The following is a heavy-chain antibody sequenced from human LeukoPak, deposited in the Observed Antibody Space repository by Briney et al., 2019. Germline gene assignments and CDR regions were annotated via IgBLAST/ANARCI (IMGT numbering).Heavy chain of an antibody. J-gene: IGHJ6*02. CDR2: INPNSGGT. D-gene: IGHD6-13*01. Sequence: ASEKVSCTASGYTFTDYYMHWVRQAPGQGLEWMGWINPNSGGTNYAQKSQGRVTMTTDTSISTAYMEVSRLRSDDTAVYYCARVRIGQQLDKYYYYAMDVWGQGTTVTVSS. CDR3: ARVRIGQQLDKYYYYAMDV. CDR1: GYTFTDYY. V-gene: IGHV1-2*02.